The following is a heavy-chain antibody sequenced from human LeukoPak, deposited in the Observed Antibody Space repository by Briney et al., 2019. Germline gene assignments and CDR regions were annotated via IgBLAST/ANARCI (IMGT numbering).Heavy chain of an antibody. CDR3: ARDPGTISRYDSSGRYLDY. D-gene: IGHD3-22*01. V-gene: IGHV3-48*04. Sequence: TGGSLRLSCAGSGFTFSDYSMNWVRQAPGKGLEWVSYISSGSSTIDNADSVKGRFTISRDNAKNTLYLQMNSLRAEDTAVYYCARDPGTISRYDSSGRYLDYWGQGTLVTVSS. CDR2: ISSGSSTI. CDR1: GFTFSDYS. J-gene: IGHJ4*02.